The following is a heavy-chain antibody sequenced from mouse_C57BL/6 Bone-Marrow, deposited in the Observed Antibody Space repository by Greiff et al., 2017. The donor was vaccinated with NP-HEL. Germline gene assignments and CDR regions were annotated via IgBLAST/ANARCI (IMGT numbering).Heavy chain of an antibody. CDR2: ISSGGSYT. CDR3: ARPYDDDVAWFAY. Sequence: EVKLMESGGDLVKPGGSLKLSCAASGFTFSSYGMSWVRQTPDKRLEWVATISSGGSYTYYPDSVKGRFTISRDNAKNTLYLQMSSLKSEDTAMYYCARPYDDDVAWFAYWGQGTLVTVSA. CDR1: GFTFSSYG. D-gene: IGHD2-4*01. V-gene: IGHV5-6*01. J-gene: IGHJ3*01.